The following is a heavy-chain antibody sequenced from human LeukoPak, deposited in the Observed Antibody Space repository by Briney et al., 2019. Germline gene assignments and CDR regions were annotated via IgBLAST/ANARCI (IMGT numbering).Heavy chain of an antibody. J-gene: IGHJ4*02. D-gene: IGHD5-18*01. V-gene: IGHV3-21*01. Sequence: GGSLRLSCEASGFTFGRSAMTWVRQTPGKGLEWFSSISSSGNTYYADSVKGRFTISRDNAKNSLYLQMNSLRAEDTAVYYCAREYSDGYFGTLDYRGQGTLVTVSS. CDR2: ISSSGNT. CDR1: GFTFGRSA. CDR3: AREYSDGYFGTLDY.